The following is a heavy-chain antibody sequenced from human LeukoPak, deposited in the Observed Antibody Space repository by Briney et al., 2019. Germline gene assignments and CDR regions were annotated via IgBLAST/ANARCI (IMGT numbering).Heavy chain of an antibody. J-gene: IGHJ6*02. V-gene: IGHV3-74*01. CDR3: ARGGMANAPREHYYYGLDV. D-gene: IGHD5-24*01. CDR1: GFTFSSYW. CDR2: INIAGSST. Sequence: GGSLRLSCGASGFTFSSYWMHWVRQAPGKGLVWVSRINIAGSSTIYADSVKGRFTISRDNAKNTLYPQMNSLRAEDTAVYYCARGGMANAPREHYYYGLDVWGQGTTVTVSS.